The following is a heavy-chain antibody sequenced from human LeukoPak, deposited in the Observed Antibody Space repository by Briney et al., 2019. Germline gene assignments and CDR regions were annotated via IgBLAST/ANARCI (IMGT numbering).Heavy chain of an antibody. J-gene: IGHJ4*02. CDR1: GFTFRSYA. Sequence: PGGSLRLSCAASGFTFRSYAMSWVRRAPGKGLEWVSAISGSGGSTYYADSVKGRFTISRDNSKNTLYLQMNSLRAEDTAVYYCAKVGRSSWYYFDYWGQGTLVTVSS. D-gene: IGHD6-13*01. CDR3: AKVGRSSWYYFDY. CDR2: ISGSGGST. V-gene: IGHV3-23*01.